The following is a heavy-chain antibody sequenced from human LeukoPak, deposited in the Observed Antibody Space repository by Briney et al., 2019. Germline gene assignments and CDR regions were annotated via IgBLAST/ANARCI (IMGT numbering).Heavy chain of an antibody. J-gene: IGHJ4*02. V-gene: IGHV3-30*03. CDR2: ISYDGSNK. CDR3: AREGNSGYYPY. D-gene: IGHD3-22*01. CDR1: GLILSSDG. Sequence: GGSLRLSCAASGLILSSDGMHWVRQAPGKGLEWVALISYDGSNKYYADSVKGRFTISRDNSKNTLYLQMNSLRAEDTAMYYCAREGNSGYYPYWGQGILVTVSS.